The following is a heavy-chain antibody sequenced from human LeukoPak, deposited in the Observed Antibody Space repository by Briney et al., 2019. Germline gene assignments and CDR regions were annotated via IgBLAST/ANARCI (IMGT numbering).Heavy chain of an antibody. D-gene: IGHD3-22*01. J-gene: IGHJ3*02. Sequence: GASVKVSRKASGYTFTSYYMHWVRQAPGQGLEWMGIINPSGGSTSYAQKFQGRVTMTRDTSTSTVYMELSSLRSEDTAVYYCARDSNYYDSSGYEDAFDIWGQGTMVTVSS. CDR1: GYTFTSYY. CDR2: INPSGGST. V-gene: IGHV1-46*01. CDR3: ARDSNYYDSSGYEDAFDI.